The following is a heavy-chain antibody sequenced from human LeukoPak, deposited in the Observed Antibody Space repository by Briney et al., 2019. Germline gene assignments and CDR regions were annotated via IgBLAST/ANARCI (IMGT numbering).Heavy chain of an antibody. CDR1: GGTFSSYA. J-gene: IGHJ3*02. Sequence: SVTVSCKASGGTFSSYAISWVRQAPGQGLEWMEGIIPIFGTANYAQKFQGRVTITADESTSTAYMELSSLRSEDTAVYYCARDLLGPREYRHDAFDIWGQGTMVTVSS. CDR2: IIPIFGTA. V-gene: IGHV1-69*13. D-gene: IGHD2-2*01. CDR3: ARDLLGPREYRHDAFDI.